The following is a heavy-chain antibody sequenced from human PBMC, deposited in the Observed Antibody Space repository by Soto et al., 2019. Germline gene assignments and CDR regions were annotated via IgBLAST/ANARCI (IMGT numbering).Heavy chain of an antibody. D-gene: IGHD3-22*01. Sequence: PSETLSLTCNVSGASVSHGYWSWIRQPPGKGLEWIGFMYFGGSFNYNPSLTSRATISVETSKNQFSMKLTSVTASYTAVYYFARSYYDSTGFAVDPWGQGTLVTVSS. CDR2: MYFGGSF. J-gene: IGHJ5*02. V-gene: IGHV4-59*02. CDR3: ARSYYDSTGFAVDP. CDR1: GASVSHGY.